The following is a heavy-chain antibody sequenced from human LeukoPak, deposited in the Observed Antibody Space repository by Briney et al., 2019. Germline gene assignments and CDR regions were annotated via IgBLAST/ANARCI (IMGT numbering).Heavy chain of an antibody. CDR2: IYYSGTTNSGST. CDR3: ARYGSSYGDYCFDY. V-gene: IGHV4-59*01. D-gene: IGHD4-17*01. J-gene: IGHJ4*02. Sequence: PSETLSLTCTVSGGSIRSDYWSWIRQPPGKGLEWIGYIYYSGTTNSGSTNYNPSLKSRVTISVDTSKSQFSLRVNSVTAADTAVYYCARYGSSYGDYCFDYWGQGTLVTVSS. CDR1: GGSIRSDY.